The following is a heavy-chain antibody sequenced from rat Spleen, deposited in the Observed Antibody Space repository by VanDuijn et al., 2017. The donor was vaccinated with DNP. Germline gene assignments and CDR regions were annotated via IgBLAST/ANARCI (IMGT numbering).Heavy chain of an antibody. CDR3: ARDDYGYHY. V-gene: IGHV3-3*01. J-gene: IGHJ2*01. D-gene: IGHD1-7*01. Sequence: EVQLQESGPGLLKPSQSLSLTCSVTGYSITSSSRWNWIRKFPGNKLEWMGYINSAGSTDYNPSLKSRISITRDTSKNQFFLQLNSVTTEDTATYYCARDDYGYHYWGRGVMVTVSS. CDR1: GYSITSSSR. CDR2: INSAGST.